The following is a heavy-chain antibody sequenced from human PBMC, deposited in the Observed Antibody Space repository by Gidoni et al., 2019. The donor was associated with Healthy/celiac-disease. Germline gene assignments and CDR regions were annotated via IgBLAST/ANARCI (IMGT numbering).Heavy chain of an antibody. D-gene: IGHD3-22*01. CDR3: AKDIGVYDSSGYYHYYYYGMDV. CDR2: ISWNSGSI. Sequence: EVQLVESGGGLVQPGRSLRLSCAASGFTFDDYAMHWVRQAPGKGLEWVSGISWNSGSIGYADSVKGRFTISRDNAKNSLYLQMNSLRAEDTALYYCAKDIGVYDSSGYYHYYYYGMDVWGQGTTVTVSS. V-gene: IGHV3-9*01. J-gene: IGHJ6*02. CDR1: GFTFDDYA.